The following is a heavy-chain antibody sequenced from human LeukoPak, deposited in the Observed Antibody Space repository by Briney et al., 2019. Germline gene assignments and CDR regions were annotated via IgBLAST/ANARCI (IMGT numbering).Heavy chain of an antibody. D-gene: IGHD3-10*01. Sequence: PGGSLRLSCAASGFTFSSYSMNWVRQAPGKGLEWVSYISTGGSTIYYADSVKGRFTISRDNAKNSLYLQMSSLRAEDTAVYYCARDRGGYNYGYCDYWGQGTLVTVSS. CDR2: ISTGGSTI. CDR1: GFTFSSYS. V-gene: IGHV3-48*04. CDR3: ARDRGGYNYGYCDY. J-gene: IGHJ4*02.